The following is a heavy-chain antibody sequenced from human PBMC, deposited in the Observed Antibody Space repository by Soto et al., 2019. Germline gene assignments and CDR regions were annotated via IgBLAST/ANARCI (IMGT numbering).Heavy chain of an antibody. CDR3: ARWWSGSRQGFDP. CDR1: GGSISSGDYY. CDR2: IYYSGST. J-gene: IGHJ5*02. D-gene: IGHD3-3*01. Sequence: QVQLQESGPGLVKPSQTLSLTCTVSGGSISSGDYYWSWIRQHPGKGLEWIGYIYYSGSTYYNPSLKSRFTISLDTSKNQFCLKLSSVTAADTAVYYCARWWSGSRQGFDPWGQGTLVTVSS. V-gene: IGHV4-31*03.